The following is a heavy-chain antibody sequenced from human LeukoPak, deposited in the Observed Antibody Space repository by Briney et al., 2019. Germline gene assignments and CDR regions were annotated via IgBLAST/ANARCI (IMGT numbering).Heavy chain of an antibody. CDR2: IIPIFGTA. D-gene: IGHD2-2*02. CDR1: GCTFSSYA. CDR3: ASGVVPAAIYPLWFDP. V-gene: IGHV1-69*05. Sequence: AASVKVSCKASGCTFSSYAISWVRQAPGQGLEWMGGIIPIFGTANYVQKFQGRVTITTDESTSTAYMELSSLRSEETAVYYCASGVVPAAIYPLWFDPWGQGTLVTVSS. J-gene: IGHJ5*02.